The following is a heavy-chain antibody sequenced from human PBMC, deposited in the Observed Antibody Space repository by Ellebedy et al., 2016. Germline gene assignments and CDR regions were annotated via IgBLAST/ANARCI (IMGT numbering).Heavy chain of an antibody. Sequence: GGSLRLSCAASGFTFSSYSMNWVRQAPGKGLEWVSSISSSTSYRYYADSVKGRFTISRDNAKNSLYLQMNSLSVEDTAVYYCARAGYCDEDLCNTPNHWGQGSLVTVSS. V-gene: IGHV3-21*01. J-gene: IGHJ1*01. CDR1: GFTFSSYS. CDR3: ARAGYCDEDLCNTPNH. D-gene: IGHD2-15*01. CDR2: ISSSTSYR.